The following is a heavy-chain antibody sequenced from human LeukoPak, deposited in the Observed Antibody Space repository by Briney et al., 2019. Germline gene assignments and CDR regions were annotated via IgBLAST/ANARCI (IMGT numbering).Heavy chain of an antibody. CDR3: AKDKPYYYDSSGSPVDY. V-gene: IGHV3-21*04. CDR1: GFTFSSYS. CDR2: ISSSSSYI. D-gene: IGHD3-22*01. J-gene: IGHJ4*02. Sequence: GGSLTLSCAASGFTFSSYSMNWVRQAPGERLEWVSSISSSSSYIYYADSVKGRFTISRDNSKNTLYLQMNSLRAEDTAVYYCAKDKPYYYDSSGSPVDYWGQGTLVTVSS.